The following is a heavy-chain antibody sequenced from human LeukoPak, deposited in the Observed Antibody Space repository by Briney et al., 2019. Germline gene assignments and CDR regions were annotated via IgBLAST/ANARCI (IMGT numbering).Heavy chain of an antibody. CDR1: GFTFSNVW. V-gene: IGHV3-15*01. CDR3: TSYQRGAFDI. D-gene: IGHD2-2*01. Sequence: GGSLRLSCAASGFTFSNVWMSWVRQAPGKGLEWVGRIKPITDGGTPDYGTPVKGRFTISRDDSKDMLYLQMISLQTEDTAIYYCTSYQRGAFDIWGQGTMVTVSS. J-gene: IGHJ3*02. CDR2: IKPITDGGTP.